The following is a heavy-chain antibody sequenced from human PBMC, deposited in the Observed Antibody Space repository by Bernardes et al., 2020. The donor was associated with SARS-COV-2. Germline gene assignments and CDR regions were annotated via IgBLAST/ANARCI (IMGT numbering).Heavy chain of an antibody. Sequence: GGSLRLSCAASGFTFSSYWMSWVRQAPGKGLEWVANIKGDGSQRSSVDSVRGRFTISRDNAKNLLYLQVDSLRVEDTAIYYCARDWATPLSLVAPWGQGTLVTVSS. D-gene: IGHD5-12*01. CDR3: ARDWATPLSLVAP. V-gene: IGHV3-7*01. CDR1: GFTFSSYW. J-gene: IGHJ5*02. CDR2: IKGDGSQR.